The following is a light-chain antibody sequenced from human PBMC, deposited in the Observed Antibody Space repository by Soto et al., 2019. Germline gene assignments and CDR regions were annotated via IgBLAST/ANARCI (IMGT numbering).Light chain of an antibody. J-gene: IGKJ4*01. V-gene: IGKV1-5*01. CDR2: EGA. Sequence: MLMTQSASVLFGSVGDRVTITCRASQTLXSGLVWYQQQPGKPPKILXYEGATLHIGFPSRLSGRKSGTHFTRTIDSLQPEDCETDYSQQVKTDTRTFGGGTKVDI. CDR1: QTLXSG. CDR3: QQVKTDTRT.